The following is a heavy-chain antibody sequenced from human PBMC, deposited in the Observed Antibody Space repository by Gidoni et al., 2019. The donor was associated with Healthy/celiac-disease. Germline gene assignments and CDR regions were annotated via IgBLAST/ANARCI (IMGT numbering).Heavy chain of an antibody. D-gene: IGHD6-19*01. CDR3: AKAEQEWLDTLGFDY. V-gene: IGHV3-23*01. Sequence: EVQLLESGGGLVQPGGSLRLSCAASGFTFRSYAMSWVRQAPGKGLEWVSAISGSGGSTYYADSVKGRFTISRDNSKNTLYLQMNSLRAEDTAVYYCAKAEQEWLDTLGFDYWGQGTLVTVSS. CDR1: GFTFRSYA. J-gene: IGHJ4*02. CDR2: ISGSGGST.